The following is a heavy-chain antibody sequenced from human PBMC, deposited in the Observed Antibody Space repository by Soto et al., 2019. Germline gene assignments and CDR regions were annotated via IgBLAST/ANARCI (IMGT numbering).Heavy chain of an antibody. J-gene: IGHJ3*02. V-gene: IGHV3-23*01. D-gene: IGHD3-3*01. CDR1: KFTMTTSA. CDR3: VKFRPGQTVFGYGAFDI. CDR2: IGGSGGST. Sequence: EVQLLESGGGLVQPGGSLRLSCTASKFTMTTSAMSWVRQIPGRGLEWVSAIGGSGGSTYYAESVKGRFTISRDKSKNTLVLQMNSLRADDTAIYYCVKFRPGQTVFGYGAFDIWGQGTVVTVSS.